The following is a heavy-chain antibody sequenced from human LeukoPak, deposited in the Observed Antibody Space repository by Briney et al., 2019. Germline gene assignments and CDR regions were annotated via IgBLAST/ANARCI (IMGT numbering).Heavy chain of an antibody. V-gene: IGHV1-2*02. Sequence: ASVKVSCKASGYTFTGYYMHWVRQAPGQGLEWMGWINPNSGGTNYAQKFQGRVTMTRDTSISTAYMELSRLRSDDTAVYYCAGGGEDWNYSDFPLLDPWGQGTLVTVSS. J-gene: IGHJ5*02. CDR1: GYTFTGYY. CDR3: AGGGEDWNYSDFPLLDP. CDR2: INPNSGGT. D-gene: IGHD1-7*01.